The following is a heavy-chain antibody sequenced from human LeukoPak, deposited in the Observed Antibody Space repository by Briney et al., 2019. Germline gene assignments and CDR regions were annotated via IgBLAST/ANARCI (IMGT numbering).Heavy chain of an antibody. CDR1: GGSISSNNYF. V-gene: IGHV4-39*07. J-gene: IGHJ4*02. CDR3: ARYSSSSQRFDY. CDR2: IYDSGST. Sequence: SETLSLTCTVSGGSISSNNYFWGWIRQPPGKGLEWIGSIYDSGSTYYNPSLKSRVTISVDTSKNQFSLKLSSVTAADTAVYYCARYSSSSQRFDYWGQGTLVTVSS. D-gene: IGHD6-6*01.